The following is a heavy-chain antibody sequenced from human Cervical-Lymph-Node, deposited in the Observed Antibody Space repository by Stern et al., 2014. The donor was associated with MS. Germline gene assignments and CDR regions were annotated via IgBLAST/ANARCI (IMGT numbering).Heavy chain of an antibody. Sequence: EQLVQSGSELRMPGASAKVSCKPSGYTFTAFPMNWVRQAPGQGLEWMGWINTNTGHPTDAQGFTGRLAFSWDTSGSTAYLQISSLKAEDTAVYYCARVWSEYGGYGMDVWGQGTTVTVFS. CDR3: ARVWSEYGGYGMDV. D-gene: IGHD4-23*01. J-gene: IGHJ6*02. V-gene: IGHV7-4-1*02. CDR1: GYTFTAFP. CDR2: INTNTGHP.